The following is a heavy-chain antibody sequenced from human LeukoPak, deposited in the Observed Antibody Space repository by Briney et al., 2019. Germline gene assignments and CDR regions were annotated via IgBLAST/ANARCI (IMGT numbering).Heavy chain of an antibody. V-gene: IGHV1-2*02. J-gene: IGHJ6*03. CDR1: GYTFTGYY. Sequence: ASVKVSCKASGYTFTGYYMHWVRQAPGQGLEWMGWINPNSGGTNYAQKFQGRVTMTRDTSISTAYMELSRLRSDDTAVYYCARANYDFWSGYYPSEANYYYYYYMDVWGKGTTVTVSS. D-gene: IGHD3-3*01. CDR3: ARANYDFWSGYYPSEANYYYYYYMDV. CDR2: INPNSGGT.